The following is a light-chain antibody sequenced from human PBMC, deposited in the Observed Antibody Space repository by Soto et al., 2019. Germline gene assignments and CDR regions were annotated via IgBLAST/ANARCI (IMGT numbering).Light chain of an antibody. V-gene: IGKV3-15*01. Sequence: EIVMTQSPATLSVSPGERATLSCRANQSISSNLAWHQQKPGQAPRLLIYGAATRATGIPARFSGSGSGTDFTLTISGLQSEDFAVYYCQMYNNWLATFGGGTKVDIK. J-gene: IGKJ4*01. CDR3: QMYNNWLAT. CDR2: GAA. CDR1: QSISSN.